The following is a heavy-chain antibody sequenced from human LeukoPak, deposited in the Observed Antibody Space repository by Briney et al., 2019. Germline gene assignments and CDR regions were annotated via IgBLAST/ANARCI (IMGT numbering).Heavy chain of an antibody. J-gene: IGHJ4*02. Sequence: WASVKVSCKASGYTFTSYAMNWVRQVPGQGLEWMGWINTNTGSPTYAQAFTGRFVFSLDTSVGTAYLQISSLKTEDTAVYYCACYDCGDYWGQGTLVTVSS. CDR3: ACYDCGDY. CDR1: GYTFTSYA. CDR2: INTNTGSP. V-gene: IGHV7-4-1*02. D-gene: IGHD2-2*01.